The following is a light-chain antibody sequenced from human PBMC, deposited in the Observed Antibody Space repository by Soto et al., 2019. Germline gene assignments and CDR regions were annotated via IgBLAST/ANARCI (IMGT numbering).Light chain of an antibody. V-gene: IGLV7-46*01. CDR1: TGTVTSGHY. CDR2: DTS. CDR3: LLPYSDAGV. Sequence: QAVVTQETSMSVSPGGTVTLTCGSSTGTVTSGHYPYWFQQKPGQAPRTLIYDTSNKQSWTPARFSGSLLGGKAALTLSGAQPEDEADYYCLLPYSDAGVFGGGTQLTVL. J-gene: IGLJ3*02.